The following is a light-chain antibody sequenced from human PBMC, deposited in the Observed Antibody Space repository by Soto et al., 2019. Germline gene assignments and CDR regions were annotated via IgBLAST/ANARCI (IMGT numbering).Light chain of an antibody. Sequence: IRMAQSPSSLSVSVGDRVTITCRASQSISTYLNWYEQKPGKAPKLLIYAASTLQSGVPSRFSGSGSGTDFTLTISCLQSEDFATYYCQQYYSYPPITFGQGTRLEIK. V-gene: IGKV1-8*01. J-gene: IGKJ5*01. CDR1: QSISTY. CDR3: QQYYSYPPIT. CDR2: AAS.